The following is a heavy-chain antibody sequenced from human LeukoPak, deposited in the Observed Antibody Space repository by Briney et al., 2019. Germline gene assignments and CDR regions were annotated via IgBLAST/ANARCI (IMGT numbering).Heavy chain of an antibody. V-gene: IGHV3-30*02. CDR1: GFTFSSYG. CDR3: ARNREMATITWFDY. Sequence: GGSLRLSCAASGFTFSSYGMHWVRQAPGKGLEWVAFIRYDGSNKYYADSVEGRFTISRDNSKNTLYLQMNSLRAEDTAVYYCARNREMATITWFDYWGQGTLVTVSS. J-gene: IGHJ4*02. CDR2: IRYDGSNK. D-gene: IGHD5-24*01.